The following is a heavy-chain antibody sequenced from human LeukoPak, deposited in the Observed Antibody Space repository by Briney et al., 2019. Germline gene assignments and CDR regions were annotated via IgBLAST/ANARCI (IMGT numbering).Heavy chain of an antibody. Sequence: PGGSLRLSCKASGFSFNSYSMNWVRQAPGKGLEWVSSISRSSNYIYYADSMKGRFTISRDNAKNTLYLQMNSLRAEDTAVYYCARGIAADGTAYWGQGTLVTVSS. CDR2: ISRSSNYI. V-gene: IGHV3-21*01. J-gene: IGHJ4*02. D-gene: IGHD6-13*01. CDR1: GFSFNSYS. CDR3: ARGIAADGTAY.